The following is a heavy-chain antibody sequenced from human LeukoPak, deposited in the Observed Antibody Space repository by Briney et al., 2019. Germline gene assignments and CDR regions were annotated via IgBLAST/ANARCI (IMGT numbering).Heavy chain of an antibody. CDR3: ARVGKYCSSGTCCPYHFDY. D-gene: IGHD2-15*01. CDR2: TDYRSKWYY. CDR1: GDSVSSNSAA. V-gene: IGHV6-1*01. J-gene: IGHJ4*02. Sequence: SQTLSLTCGISGDSVSSNSAAWNWIRQSPSRGLEWLRRTDYRSKWYYDYAVSVKSRITINPDTSKNQFSLKLSSVTAADTAVYYCARVGKYCSSGTCCPYHFDYWGQGTLVTVSS.